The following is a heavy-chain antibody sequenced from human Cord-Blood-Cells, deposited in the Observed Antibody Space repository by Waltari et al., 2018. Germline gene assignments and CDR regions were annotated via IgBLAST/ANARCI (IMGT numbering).Heavy chain of an antibody. D-gene: IGHD2-2*01. CDR2: IYYSGST. V-gene: IGHV4-59*01. CDR1: GGSISSYY. Sequence: QVQLQESGPGLVKPSETLSLTCTVSGGSISSYYWSWIRQPPGKGLEWIGYIYYSGSTNYNPSLRGRVTVSVDTSKNQLSLKLSSGTAADTAVYYCARVNNCSSTSCYLSFLRSDYYGMDGWGQGTTVTVSS. CDR3: ARVNNCSSTSCYLSFLRSDYYGMDG. J-gene: IGHJ6*02.